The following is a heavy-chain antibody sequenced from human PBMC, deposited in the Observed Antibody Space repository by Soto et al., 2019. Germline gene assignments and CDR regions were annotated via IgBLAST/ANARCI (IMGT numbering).Heavy chain of an antibody. Sequence: GGSLRLSCAASGFTFSSYAMHWVRQAPGKGLEWVAVISYDGSNKYYADSVKGRFTISRDNSKNTLYLKMNSLRAEDTAVYYCARDMYYYASSGYSLTIYYYYGMDVWGQGTTVTVAS. D-gene: IGHD3-22*01. CDR2: ISYDGSNK. CDR3: ARDMYYYASSGYSLTIYYYYGMDV. V-gene: IGHV3-30-3*01. CDR1: GFTFSSYA. J-gene: IGHJ6*02.